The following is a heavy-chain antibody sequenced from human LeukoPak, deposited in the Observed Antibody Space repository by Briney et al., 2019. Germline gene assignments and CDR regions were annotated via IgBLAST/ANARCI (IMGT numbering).Heavy chain of an antibody. Sequence: SETLSLTCSVSGGSITSYYWSWIRQPPGKGLEWIGYISYSGSTKYNPSLKSRVTISVDTSKNQFSLKVSSVTAADTTVYYCARLWSPMVEIDYWGQGTLVTVSS. CDR2: ISYSGST. D-gene: IGHD2-15*01. J-gene: IGHJ4*02. CDR3: ARLWSPMVEIDY. V-gene: IGHV4-59*08. CDR1: GGSITSYY.